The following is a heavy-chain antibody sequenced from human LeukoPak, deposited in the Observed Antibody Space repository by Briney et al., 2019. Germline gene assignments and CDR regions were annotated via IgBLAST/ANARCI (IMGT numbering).Heavy chain of an antibody. CDR2: ITYNSGTI. J-gene: IGHJ4*02. V-gene: IGHV3-48*02. Sequence: GGSLRLSCAASGFTFRSYAMQGVRQAPGKGLEGVSYITYNSGTIFYADSVKGRFTISRDNAKDSLYLQMSSLRDEDTAVYYCARDSGYSYADDYWGQGTLVTVSS. CDR3: ARDSGYSYADDY. CDR1: GFTFRSYA. D-gene: IGHD5-18*01.